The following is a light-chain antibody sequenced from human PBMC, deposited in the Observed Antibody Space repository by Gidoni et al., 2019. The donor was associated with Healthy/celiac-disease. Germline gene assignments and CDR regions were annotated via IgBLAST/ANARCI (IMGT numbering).Light chain of an antibody. CDR3: QRYGSSPLT. CDR1: QSVSSCY. CDR2: GAS. Sequence: ELALTQSPGTLSLSPGERATLSCRASQSVSSCYLAWYQQKPGQAPRLLIYGASSRATGIPGRFSGSGSGAYFTLIISRLEADDFAVYCCQRYGSSPLTFGGGTKVEIK. J-gene: IGKJ4*01. V-gene: IGKV3-20*01.